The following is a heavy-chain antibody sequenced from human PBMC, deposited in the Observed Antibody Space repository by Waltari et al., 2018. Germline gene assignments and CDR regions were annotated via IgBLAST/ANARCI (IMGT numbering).Heavy chain of an antibody. CDR1: GDSVTSTNW. Sequence: QLQESGPGLVKPSGTLSLSCAVSGDSVTSTNWWSWVRQSPQRVLGWIGPVLGTGKTNYSPAFASRVTMSLDASNNPVSLKVTSATAADTAVYYCARDRGRGLYLDVWGPGTLVTVSP. CDR3: ARDRGRGLYLDV. J-gene: IGHJ4*02. D-gene: IGHD2-15*01. CDR2: VLGTGKT. V-gene: IGHV4-4*02.